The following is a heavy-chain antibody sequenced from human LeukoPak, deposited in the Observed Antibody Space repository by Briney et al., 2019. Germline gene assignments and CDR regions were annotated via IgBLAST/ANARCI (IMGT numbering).Heavy chain of an antibody. J-gene: IGHJ4*02. CDR1: AYTFTSYG. D-gene: IGHD2-15*01. Sequence: ASVKVSCKASAYTFTSYGISWVRQAPGQGLEWMGWISAYNGNTNYAQKLQGRVTMTTDTSTSTAYMELRSLRSDDTAVYYCARGRSGLTAYYFDYWGQGTLVTVSS. CDR2: ISAYNGNT. V-gene: IGHV1-18*01. CDR3: ARGRSGLTAYYFDY.